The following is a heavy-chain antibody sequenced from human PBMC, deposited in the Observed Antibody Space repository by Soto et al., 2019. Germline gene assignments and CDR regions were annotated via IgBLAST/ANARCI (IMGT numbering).Heavy chain of an antibody. Sequence: EVQLAESGGGLAQPGGSLRLSCAASGFTLSCYAMDWVRPAPGKGLEYVSGISSNGVGTYYANSVQGRFTISRDNSKNTVYLKRGSLRPEDIAVYYCARRARPDFFYMDVWGKGTTDTVSS. CDR1: GFTLSCYA. J-gene: IGHJ6*03. CDR3: ARRARPDFFYMDV. CDR2: ISSNGVGT. D-gene: IGHD6-6*01. V-gene: IGHV3-64*01.